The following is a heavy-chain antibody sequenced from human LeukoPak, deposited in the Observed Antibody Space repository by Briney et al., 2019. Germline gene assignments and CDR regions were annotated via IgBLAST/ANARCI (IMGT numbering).Heavy chain of an antibody. CDR2: IYYSGST. CDR3: ARGPMVRGVIISGKFDY. V-gene: IGHV4-31*03. J-gene: IGHJ4*02. CDR1: GGSISSGGYY. D-gene: IGHD3-10*01. Sequence: SETLSLTCTVSGGSISSGGYYWSWIRQHPGKGLEWIGYIYYSGSTYYNPSLKSRVTISVDTSKNQFSLKLSSVTAADAAVYYCARGPMVRGVIISGKFDYWGQGTLVTVSS.